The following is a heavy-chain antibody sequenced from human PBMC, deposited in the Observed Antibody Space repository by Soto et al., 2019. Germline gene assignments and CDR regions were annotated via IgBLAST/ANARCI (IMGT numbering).Heavy chain of an antibody. V-gene: IGHV3-23*01. CDR3: AKRRGAGGHFDY. CDR1: GFTFSSYA. D-gene: IGHD2-15*01. CDR2: VSIGGST. J-gene: IGHJ4*02. Sequence: VSLRLSCAASGFTFSSYAMGWVRQGPGKGLEWVAVVSIGGSTHYADSVRGRFTISRDNSKNTLSLQMNSLTAEDTAVYFCAKRRGAGGHFDYWGQGALVTVSS.